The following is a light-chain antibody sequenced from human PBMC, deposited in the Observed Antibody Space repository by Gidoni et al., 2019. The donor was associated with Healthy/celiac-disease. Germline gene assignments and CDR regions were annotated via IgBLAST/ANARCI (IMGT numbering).Light chain of an antibody. CDR1: QSVVYSSNNKHY. J-gene: IGKJ5*01. CDR2: WAS. CDR3: QQYYRTPIS. Sequence: DIVMTQSPDSLAVSLGERATINCKSSQSVVYSSNNKHYLAWYQQKPGQPPKLLIYWASTRESGVPDRFSGSWSGTDFTLTIRSLQAEDVAVYYCQQYYRTPISFGQGPRLEIK. V-gene: IGKV4-1*01.